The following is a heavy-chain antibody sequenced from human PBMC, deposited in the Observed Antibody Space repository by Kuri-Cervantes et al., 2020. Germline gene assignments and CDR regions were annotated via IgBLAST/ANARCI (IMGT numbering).Heavy chain of an antibody. Sequence: ASVKVSCNASGFTFTTYDINWLRQATGQGLDWMGWMNPDSGNTGYAQKFQGRVTMTRDTSISTAYMELSSLRSEDTAVYYCAAEENSSGWVRGAFDIWGQGTMVTVSS. D-gene: IGHD6-19*01. CDR1: GFTFTTYD. CDR2: MNPDSGNT. CDR3: AAEENSSGWVRGAFDI. V-gene: IGHV1-8*02. J-gene: IGHJ3*02.